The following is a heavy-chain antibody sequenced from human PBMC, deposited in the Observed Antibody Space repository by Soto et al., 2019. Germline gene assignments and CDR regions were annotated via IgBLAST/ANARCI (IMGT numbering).Heavy chain of an antibody. CDR1: GFTFSSYA. Sequence: GGSLRLSCAASGFTFSSYAMSWVRQAPGKGLEWVSAISGSGGSTYYADSVKGRFTISRDNSKNTLYLQMNSLRAEDTAVYYCAKELRIGGAARTYFDYWGQGTLVTVSS. CDR2: ISGSGGST. CDR3: AKELRIGGAARTYFDY. J-gene: IGHJ4*02. V-gene: IGHV3-23*01. D-gene: IGHD6-6*01.